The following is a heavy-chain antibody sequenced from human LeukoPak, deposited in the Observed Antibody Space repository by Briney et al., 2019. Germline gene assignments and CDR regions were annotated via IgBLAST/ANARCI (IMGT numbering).Heavy chain of an antibody. J-gene: IGHJ4*02. D-gene: IGHD1-26*01. V-gene: IGHV1-2*02. Sequence: GASVKVSCKASGYTFTGYYMHWVRQAPGQRLEWMGWINPNSGSTNYAQKFQGRVTMTRDTSSSTAYMELSRLRSDDTAVYYCAREAGGATGDVDYWGQGTLVTVSS. CDR3: AREAGGATGDVDY. CDR2: INPNSGST. CDR1: GYTFTGYY.